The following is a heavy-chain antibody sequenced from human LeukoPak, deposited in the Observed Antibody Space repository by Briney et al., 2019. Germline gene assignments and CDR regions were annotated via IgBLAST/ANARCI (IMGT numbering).Heavy chain of an antibody. Sequence: PGGSLRLSCAASGFTFSNDWMSWVRQAPGKGLEWVGRIKSRTDGGTTDYAAPVKGRFTISRDDSKNTLYLQMNSLKTEDTAVYYCTTDCSGGSCYTSPYYGMDVWGQGTTVTVSS. CDR1: GFTFSNDW. D-gene: IGHD2-15*01. CDR3: TTDCSGGSCYTSPYYGMDV. J-gene: IGHJ6*02. CDR2: IKSRTDGGTT. V-gene: IGHV3-15*01.